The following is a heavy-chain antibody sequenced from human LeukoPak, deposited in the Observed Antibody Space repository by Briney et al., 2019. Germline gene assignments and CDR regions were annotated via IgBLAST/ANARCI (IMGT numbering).Heavy chain of an antibody. J-gene: IGHJ4*02. CDR2: IKQDGSET. Sequence: GGSLRLSCAASGFTFSSYWMTWVRQAPGKGLEGVANIKQDGSETYYVDSVKGRFTISRDNAKNSLFLQMNSLRAEDTAVYYCARDYYTWGSHDYWGQGTLVSVAS. V-gene: IGHV3-7*04. D-gene: IGHD3-10*01. CDR1: GFTFSSYW. CDR3: ARDYYTWGSHDY.